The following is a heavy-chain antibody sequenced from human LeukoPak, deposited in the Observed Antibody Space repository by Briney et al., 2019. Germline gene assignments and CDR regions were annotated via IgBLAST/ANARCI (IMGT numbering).Heavy chain of an antibody. CDR3: ARRYCSSTRCSIYAFDI. J-gene: IGHJ3*02. CDR1: GGSISSGGYY. V-gene: IGHV4-30-2*01. D-gene: IGHD2-2*01. Sequence: SETLSLTCTVSGGSISSGGYYWSWIRQPPGKGLEWIGYIYHSGSTYYNPSPKSRVTISVDRSKNQFSLKLSSVTAADTAVYYCARRYCSSTRCSIYAFDIWGQGTMVTVSS. CDR2: IYHSGST.